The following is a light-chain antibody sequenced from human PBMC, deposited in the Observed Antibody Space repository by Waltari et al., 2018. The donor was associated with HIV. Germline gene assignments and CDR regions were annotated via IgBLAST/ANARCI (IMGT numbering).Light chain of an antibody. J-gene: IGLJ3*02. V-gene: IGLV3-21*04. CDR3: QVWDSSSDHRV. Sequence: YVLPQPPSVSVAPGKTARITCGGNNLGRKSVHWYQQKPGQAPVLVIYYDTARPSGIPERFSGSNAGNTATLTISSVEAGDEADYDCQVWDSSSDHRVFGGGTKLTVL. CDR1: NLGRKS. CDR2: YDT.